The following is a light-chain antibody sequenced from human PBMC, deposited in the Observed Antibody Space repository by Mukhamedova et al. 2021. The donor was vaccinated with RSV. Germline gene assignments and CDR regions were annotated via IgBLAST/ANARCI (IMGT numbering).Light chain of an antibody. J-gene: IGLJ1*01. CDR1: SGAVTSTHY. V-gene: IGLV7-46*01. CDR2: DTN. Sequence: VTLTCGSSSGAVTSTHYPYWFQQKPGQAPKTLIYDTNNKKSWTPARFSGSLLGDKAALTLSGAQPKDEAEYYCLLSYSGYRYVFG. CDR3: LLSYSGYRYV.